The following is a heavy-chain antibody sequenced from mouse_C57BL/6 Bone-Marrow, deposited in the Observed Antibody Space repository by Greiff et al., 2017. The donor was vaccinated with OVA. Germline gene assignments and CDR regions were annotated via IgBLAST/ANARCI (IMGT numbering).Heavy chain of an antibody. J-gene: IGHJ2*01. Sequence: VQLQQSGAELVRPGASVTLSCTASGFNIKDDYMHWVKQRPEQGLEWIGWIDPENGATEYASKFQGKATITADTSSNTAYLQLSSLTSEDTAVYYCTTRGLRGYWGQGTTLTVSS. V-gene: IGHV14-4*01. CDR3: TTRGLRGY. CDR1: GFNIKDDY. CDR2: IDPENGAT. D-gene: IGHD2-2*01.